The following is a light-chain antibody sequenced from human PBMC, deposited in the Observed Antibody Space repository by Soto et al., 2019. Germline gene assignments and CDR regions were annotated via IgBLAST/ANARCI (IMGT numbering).Light chain of an antibody. CDR2: AAS. CDR3: QQYNSYWT. V-gene: IGKV1-5*01. CDR1: QSITNY. J-gene: IGKJ1*01. Sequence: IQMTDSPSALSASLVDIVTITCRASQSITNYLNWYQHKPGQAPNLLIYAASTLQAGVPSRFRGSGSGTDFTLTISSLQPDDFATYYCQQYNSYWTFGQGTKVDI.